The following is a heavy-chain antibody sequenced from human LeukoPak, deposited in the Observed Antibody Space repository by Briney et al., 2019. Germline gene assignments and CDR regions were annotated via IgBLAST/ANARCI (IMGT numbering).Heavy chain of an antibody. CDR1: GYTLTELS. CDR3: AILYSGSYYFDY. CDR2: FDPEDGET. D-gene: IGHD1-26*01. V-gene: IGHV1-24*01. J-gene: IGHJ4*02. Sequence: ASVKVSCKVSGYTLTELSMHWVRQAPGKGLEWMGGFDPEDGETIYAQKFQGRVTMTEDTSTDTAYMELSSLRSEDTAVYYCAILYSGSYYFDYWGQGTPVTVSS.